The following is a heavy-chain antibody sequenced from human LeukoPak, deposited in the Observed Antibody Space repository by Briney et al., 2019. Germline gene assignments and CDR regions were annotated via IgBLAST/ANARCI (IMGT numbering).Heavy chain of an antibody. Sequence: ASVKVSCKASGVTFTSSAMQWVRQARGQRLEWIGWIVVGSGNTNYAQKFQERVTITRDMSTSTAYMELSSLRSEDTAVYYCAADPYDSSGYPYYFDYWGQGTLVTVSS. CDR3: AADPYDSSGYPYYFDY. D-gene: IGHD3-22*01. J-gene: IGHJ4*02. CDR1: GVTFTSSA. V-gene: IGHV1-58*02. CDR2: IVVGSGNT.